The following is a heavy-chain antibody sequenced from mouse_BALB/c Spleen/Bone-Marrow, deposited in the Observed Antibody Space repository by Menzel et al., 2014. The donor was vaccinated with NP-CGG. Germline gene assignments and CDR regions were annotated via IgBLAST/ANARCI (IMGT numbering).Heavy chain of an antibody. V-gene: IGHV1-37*01. Sequence: VQLKESGPELVKPGASVKMSCKASGYSFTGYFMNWVKQSHGKSLEWIGRINPYNGDTFYNQKFKGKATLTVDKSSSTAHMELLSLTSEDSAVYYCGGATTVVAKNYYYAMDYWGQGTSVTVSS. D-gene: IGHD1-1*01. CDR1: GYSFTGYF. CDR3: GGATTVVAKNYYYAMDY. CDR2: INPYNGDT. J-gene: IGHJ4*01.